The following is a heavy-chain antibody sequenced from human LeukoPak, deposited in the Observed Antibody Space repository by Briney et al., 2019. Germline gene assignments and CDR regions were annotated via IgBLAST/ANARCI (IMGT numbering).Heavy chain of an antibody. J-gene: IGHJ4*02. V-gene: IGHV3-74*01. Sequence: GGSLRLSCSASGFTFSSYWMHWVRQAPGEGLVWVSRINTDGSSTSYADSVKGRFTISRDNAKNTLYLQMNSLRAEDAAVYYCAREGGSSRAVSYWGQGTLVTVSS. CDR1: GFTFSSYW. CDR3: AREGGSSRAVSY. CDR2: INTDGSST. D-gene: IGHD6-13*01.